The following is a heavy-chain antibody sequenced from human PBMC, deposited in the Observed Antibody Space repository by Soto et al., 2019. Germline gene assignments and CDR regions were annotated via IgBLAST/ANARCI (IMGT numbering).Heavy chain of an antibody. CDR2: INPSGGST. Sequence: ASVKVSCKASGYTFTSYYMHWVRQAPGQGLEWMGIINPSGGSTSYAQKFRGRVTMTRDTSTSTVYMELSSLRSEDTAVYYCARGRVDCISTSCYAADYYYYYGMDVWGQGTTVTVSS. D-gene: IGHD2-2*01. CDR3: ARGRVDCISTSCYAADYYYYYGMDV. J-gene: IGHJ6*02. CDR1: GYTFTSYY. V-gene: IGHV1-46*01.